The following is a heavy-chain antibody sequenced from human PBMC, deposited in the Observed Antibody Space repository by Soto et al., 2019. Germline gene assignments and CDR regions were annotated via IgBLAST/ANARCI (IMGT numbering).Heavy chain of an antibody. D-gene: IGHD3-10*01. CDR2: IYYSGST. CDR3: ASRKSSPYFDY. CDR1: GGSISSGDYY. J-gene: IGHJ4*02. V-gene: IGHV4-30-4*01. Sequence: SETLSLTCTVSGGSISSGDYYWSWIRQPPGKGLEWIGYIYYSGSTYYSPSLKSRVTISVDTSKNQFSLKLSSVTAADTAVYYCASRKSSPYFDYWGQGTLVTVSS.